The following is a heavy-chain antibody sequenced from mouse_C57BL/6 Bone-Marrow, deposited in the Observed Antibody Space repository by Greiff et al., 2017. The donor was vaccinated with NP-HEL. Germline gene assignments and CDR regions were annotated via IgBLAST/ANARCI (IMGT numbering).Heavy chain of an antibody. CDR2: ISSGGSYT. V-gene: IGHV5-6*01. Sequence: EVHLVESGGDLVKPGGSLKLSCAASGFTFSSYGMSWVRQTPDKRLEWVATISSGGSYTYYPDSVKGRFTISRDNAKNTLYLQMSSLKSEDTAMYYCARPYSNYWYFDVWGTGTTVTVSS. J-gene: IGHJ1*03. D-gene: IGHD2-5*01. CDR1: GFTFSSYG. CDR3: ARPYSNYWYFDV.